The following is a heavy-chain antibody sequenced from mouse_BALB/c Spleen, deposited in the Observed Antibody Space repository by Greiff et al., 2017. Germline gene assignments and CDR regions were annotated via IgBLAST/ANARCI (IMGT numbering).Heavy chain of an antibody. V-gene: IGHV1-54*01. CDR1: GYAFTNYL. D-gene: IGHD2-1*01. Sequence: QVQLQQSGAELVRPGTSVKVSCKASGYAFTNYLIEWVKQRPGQGLEWIGVINPGSGGTNYNEKFKGKATLTADKSSSTAYMQLSSLTSDDSAVYYCARSRGYGNYDAMAYWGQGTSVTVSA. CDR2: INPGSGGT. CDR3: ARSRGYGNYDAMAY. J-gene: IGHJ4*01.